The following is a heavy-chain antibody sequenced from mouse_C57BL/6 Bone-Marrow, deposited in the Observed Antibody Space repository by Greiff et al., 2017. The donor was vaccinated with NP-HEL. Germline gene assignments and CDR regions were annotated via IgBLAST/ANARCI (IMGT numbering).Heavy chain of an antibody. Sequence: EVKLQESGPGLVKPSQSLSLTCSVTGYSITSGYYWNWIRRFPGNKLEWVGSISYDGSNTYSPSLKNRIPITRDTSKNQFFLKLNAVTAEDTATYYCARAYGDYLDYWGQGTTLTVSS. J-gene: IGHJ2*01. CDR3: ARAYGDYLDY. D-gene: IGHD1-1*02. CDR2: ISYDGSN. CDR1: GYSITSGYY. V-gene: IGHV3-6*01.